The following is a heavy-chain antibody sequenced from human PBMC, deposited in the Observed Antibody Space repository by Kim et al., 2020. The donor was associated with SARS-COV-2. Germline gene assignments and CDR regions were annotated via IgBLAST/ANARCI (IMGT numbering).Heavy chain of an antibody. V-gene: IGHV3-43*02. J-gene: IGHJ6*02. Sequence: GGSLRLSCAASGFTFDDYAMHWVRQAPGKGLEWVSLISGDGGSTYYADSVKGRFTISRDNSKNSLYLQMNSLRTEDTALYYCAKDTGPTTNVLRYFVVYYGMDVWGQGTTVTVSS. D-gene: IGHD3-9*01. CDR3: AKDTGPTTNVLRYFVVYYGMDV. CDR1: GFTFDDYA. CDR2: ISGDGGST.